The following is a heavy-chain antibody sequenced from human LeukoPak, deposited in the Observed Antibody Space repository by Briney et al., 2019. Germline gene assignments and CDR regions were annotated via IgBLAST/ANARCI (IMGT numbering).Heavy chain of an antibody. J-gene: IGHJ6*02. D-gene: IGHD6-13*01. CDR1: GGSISSSSYY. CDR2: IYYSGST. Sequence: PSETLSLTCTVSGGSISSSSYYWGWIRQPPGKGLEWIGSIYYSGSTYYNPSLKSRVTISVDTSKNQFSLKLSSVTAADTAVYYCVRIGQKYSSSWINPYYYYGMDVWGQGTTVTVSS. V-gene: IGHV4-39*07. CDR3: VRIGQKYSSSWINPYYYYGMDV.